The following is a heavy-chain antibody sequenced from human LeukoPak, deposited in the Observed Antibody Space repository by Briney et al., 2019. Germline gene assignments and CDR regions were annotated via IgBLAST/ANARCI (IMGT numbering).Heavy chain of an antibody. CDR3: ARDGLDRRNSYYYGMDV. D-gene: IGHD3/OR15-3a*01. CDR2: IYSSGST. J-gene: IGHJ6*02. Sequence: PSETLSLTCTVSGDSISGNSYYWGWIRQPPGKGLEWIGSIYSSGSTYYNSSLKSRVTISVDTSKNQFSLKLSSVTAADTAVYYCARDGLDRRNSYYYGMDVWGQGTTVTVSS. V-gene: IGHV4-39*07. CDR1: GDSISGNSYY.